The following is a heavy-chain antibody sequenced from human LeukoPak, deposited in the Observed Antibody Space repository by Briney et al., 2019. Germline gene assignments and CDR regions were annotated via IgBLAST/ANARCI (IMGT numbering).Heavy chain of an antibody. J-gene: IGHJ4*02. V-gene: IGHV4-30-4*01. CDR1: GGSISSGDHY. CDR3: ARGPNYVWGSYRYFDY. D-gene: IGHD3-16*02. CDR2: IYYSGST. Sequence: SQTLSLTCTVSGGSISSGDHYWSWIRQPPGKGLEWVGYIYYSGSTSYNPSLKSRLTISVDTSKNQFSVKLNSVTAADTAVYYCARGPNYVWGSYRYFDYWGQGTLVTVSS.